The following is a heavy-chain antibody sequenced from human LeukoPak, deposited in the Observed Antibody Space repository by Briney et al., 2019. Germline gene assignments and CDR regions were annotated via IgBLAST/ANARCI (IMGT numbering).Heavy chain of an antibody. CDR2: ISYDGSNK. CDR1: GFTFSSYA. CDR3: ARAPRGYSGYDDHHDAFDI. Sequence: PGGSLRLSCAASGFTFSSYAMHWVRQAPGKGLEWVAVISYDGSNKYYADSVKGRFTISRDNAKNSLYLQMNSLRAEDTAVYYCARAPRGYSGYDDHHDAFDIWGQGTMVTVSS. D-gene: IGHD5-12*01. V-gene: IGHV3-30*04. J-gene: IGHJ3*02.